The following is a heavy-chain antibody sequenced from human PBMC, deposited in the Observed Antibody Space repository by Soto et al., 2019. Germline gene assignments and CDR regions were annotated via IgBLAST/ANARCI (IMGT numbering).Heavy chain of an antibody. CDR1: GGTFSSYA. D-gene: IGHD2-2*01. Sequence: QVQLVQSGAEVKKPGSSVKVSCKASGGTFSSYAISWVRQAPGQGLEWMGGIIPIFGTANYAQKFQGRVTITAHESTSTAYMELSSLRSEDTAVYYCASSPGVNVPAAKVGPWFDPWGQGTLVTVSS. V-gene: IGHV1-69*01. CDR3: ASSPGVNVPAAKVGPWFDP. CDR2: IIPIFGTA. J-gene: IGHJ5*02.